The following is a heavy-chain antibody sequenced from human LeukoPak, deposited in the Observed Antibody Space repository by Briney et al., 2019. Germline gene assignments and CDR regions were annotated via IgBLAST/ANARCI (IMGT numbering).Heavy chain of an antibody. V-gene: IGHV3-33*01. D-gene: IGHD6-19*01. CDR1: GFTFSSYG. CDR3: ARDQYSSGWSLGVH. CDR2: IWYDGSNK. J-gene: IGHJ4*02. Sequence: PGRSLRLSCAASGFTFSSYGMHWVRQAPGKGLEWVAVIWYDGSNKYYADSVKGRFTISRDNSKNTLYLQMNSLSAEDTAVYYCARDQYSSGWSLGVHWGQGTLVTVSS.